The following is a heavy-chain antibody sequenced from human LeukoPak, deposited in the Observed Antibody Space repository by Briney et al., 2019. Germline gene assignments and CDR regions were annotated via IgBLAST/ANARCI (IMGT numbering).Heavy chain of an antibody. CDR3: ARVVRGVIAAYFDS. J-gene: IGHJ4*02. CDR1: RFTFDDYG. CDR2: INWNGDTT. D-gene: IGHD3-10*01. V-gene: IGHV3-20*04. Sequence: PGGSLRLSCAASRFTFDDYGMSWVRQAPGKGLEWVSGINWNGDTTGYANSVQGRVTISRDTAKNSLYLQMNSLRAEDTALYYCARVVRGVIAAYFDSWGQGTLVTVSS.